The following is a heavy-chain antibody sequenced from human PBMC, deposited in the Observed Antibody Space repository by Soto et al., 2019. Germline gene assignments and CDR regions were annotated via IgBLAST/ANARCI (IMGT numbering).Heavy chain of an antibody. CDR3: ARDNIGESGWYYFDY. D-gene: IGHD6-19*01. V-gene: IGHV1-18*01. CDR1: GYTFTSYG. Sequence: ASVKVSCKASGYTFTSYGISWVRQAPGQGLEWMGWISAYNGNTNYAQKLQGRVTMTTDTSTSTAYMELRSLRSDDTAMYYCARDNIGESGWYYFDYWGQGTLVTVSS. J-gene: IGHJ4*02. CDR2: ISAYNGNT.